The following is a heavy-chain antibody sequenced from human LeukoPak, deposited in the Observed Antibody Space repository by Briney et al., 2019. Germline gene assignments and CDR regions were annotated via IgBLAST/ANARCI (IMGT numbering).Heavy chain of an antibody. V-gene: IGHV1-24*01. CDR1: VYTLTELS. D-gene: IGHD3-10*01. CDR3: ALGPLLWFGVGP. J-gene: IGHJ5*02. CDR2: FDPEDGET. Sequence: ASVNVSCKFSVYTLTELSMHWVRQPPGKGLEWMGVFDPEDGETIYAQKFEGRVTMTEDTSRDTAYMELGSLRSEDTAVYYCALGPLLWFGVGPWGKGTLVTVSS.